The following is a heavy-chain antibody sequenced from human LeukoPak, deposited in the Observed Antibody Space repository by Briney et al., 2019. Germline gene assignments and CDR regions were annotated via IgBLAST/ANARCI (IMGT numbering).Heavy chain of an antibody. D-gene: IGHD1-26*01. CDR2: IHHSGRA. CDR3: AREVNRPTDADAFDI. CDR1: GGSIISDNHF. Sequence: SETLSLTCTVSGGSIISDNHFWSWLRQHPGTDLEWLGYIHHSGRAFYSPSLESRLTISLDTSKNQFSLKLNSVIGADTAVYYCAREVNRPTDADAFDIWGQGTMVTVSS. J-gene: IGHJ3*02. V-gene: IGHV4-31*03.